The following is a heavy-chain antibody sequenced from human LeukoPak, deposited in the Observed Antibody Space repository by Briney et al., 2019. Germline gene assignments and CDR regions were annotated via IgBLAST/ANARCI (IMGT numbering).Heavy chain of an antibody. CDR3: ATAVGGTAYYFDY. CDR2: INPNSGGT. D-gene: IGHD3-16*01. J-gene: IGHJ4*02. V-gene: IGHV1-2*02. CDR1: GYTFTGYY. Sequence: ASVKVSCKASGYTFTGYYMHWVRQAPGQGLEWMGWINPNSGGTNYAQKFQGRVTMTRDTSISTAYMELSRLRSDDTAVYYCATAVGGTAYYFDYWGQGTLVTVSS.